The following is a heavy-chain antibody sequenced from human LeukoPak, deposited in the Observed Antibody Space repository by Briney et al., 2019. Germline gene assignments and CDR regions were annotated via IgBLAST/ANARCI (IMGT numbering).Heavy chain of an antibody. J-gene: IGHJ5*02. CDR1: GGSISSGDYY. CDR2: IYYSGST. CDR3: ARGSVVVSRRGDWFDP. Sequence: SQTLSLTCTVSGGSISSGDYYWSWIRQHPGKGLEWIGYIYYSGSTYYNPSLKSRVTISVDTSKNQFSLKLSSVTAADTAVYYCARGSVVVSRRGDWFDPWGQGTLVTVSS. D-gene: IGHD3-22*01. V-gene: IGHV4-31*03.